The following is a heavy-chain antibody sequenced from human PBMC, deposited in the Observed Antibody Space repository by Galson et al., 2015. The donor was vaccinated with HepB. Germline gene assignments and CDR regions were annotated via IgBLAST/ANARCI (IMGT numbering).Heavy chain of an antibody. CDR2: IIPLFGTA. Sequence: SVKVSCKASGGTFNTYAMNWVRQAPGRGLEWVGGIIPLFGTADYSQRFQGRVTITADGSTTTAYMELSSLTSDDTAVYYCARGSAYFDYWGQGTQVTVSS. J-gene: IGHJ4*02. V-gene: IGHV1-69*13. CDR3: ARGSAYFDY. CDR1: GGTFNTYA.